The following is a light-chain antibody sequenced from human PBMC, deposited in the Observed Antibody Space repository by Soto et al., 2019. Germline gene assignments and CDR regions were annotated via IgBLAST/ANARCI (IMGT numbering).Light chain of an antibody. CDR1: ESLQHRDGNTY. CDR2: KVS. J-gene: IGKJ2*01. V-gene: IGKV2-24*01. CDR3: MQATQYRPYT. Sequence: DVVMTQNPLSSPVTLGQPASISCRSSESLQHRDGNTYLNWLQQRPGQPPRLLIYKVSNRFSGVRDRFSGSGAGTDFTLKISRVEAEDVGVYYCMQATQYRPYTFGQGTKLEIK.